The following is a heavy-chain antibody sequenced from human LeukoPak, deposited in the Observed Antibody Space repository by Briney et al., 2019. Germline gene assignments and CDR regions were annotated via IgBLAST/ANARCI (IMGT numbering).Heavy chain of an antibody. J-gene: IGHJ4*02. CDR1: GYIFTTYY. D-gene: IGHD1-14*01. CDR3: ARGTLANRYYFDY. CDR2: INPGGGST. Sequence: ASVKVSCKASGYIFTTYYIHWVRHAPGQGLEWMGVINPGGGSTSYAPKSQGRVTMTRDTSTSTVYMELSSLTSEDTAVYYCARGTLANRYYFDYWGQGTLVTVSS. V-gene: IGHV1-46*04.